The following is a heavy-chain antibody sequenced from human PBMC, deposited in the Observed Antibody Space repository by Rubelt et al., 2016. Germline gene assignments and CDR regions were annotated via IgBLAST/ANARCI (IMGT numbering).Heavy chain of an antibody. CDR2: IIPIFGTA. CDR3: ASPPDDILTGYDYYYGMDV. D-gene: IGHD3-9*01. CDR1: GGTFSSYA. V-gene: IGHV1-69*06. J-gene: IGHJ6*02. Sequence: QVQLVQSGAEVKKPGSSVKVSCKASGGTFSSYAISWVRQAPGQGLEWMGGIIPIFGTAHYAQKFRGRVTITADKATSTAYMELSSLRSEDTAVYYCASPPDDILTGYDYYYGMDVWGQGTTVTVSS.